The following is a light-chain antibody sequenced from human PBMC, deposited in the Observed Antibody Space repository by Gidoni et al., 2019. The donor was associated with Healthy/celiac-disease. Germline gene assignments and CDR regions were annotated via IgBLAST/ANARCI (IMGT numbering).Light chain of an antibody. V-gene: IGKV3-20*01. CDR1: QSVSSSY. J-gene: IGKJ5*01. CDR2: GAS. CDR3: QQYGSLIT. Sequence: EIVLPQSPAALSLSPGDRATLSCRASQSVSSSYLSWYQQKPGQAHRLLLYGASSRATGIPDRCSGRGSGTDFPLTSSILEAEEFAVYYWQQYGSLITFGQGTRLEIK.